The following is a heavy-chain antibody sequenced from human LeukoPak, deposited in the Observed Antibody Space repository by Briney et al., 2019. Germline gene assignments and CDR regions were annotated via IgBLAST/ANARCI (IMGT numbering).Heavy chain of an antibody. D-gene: IGHD3-22*01. Sequence: PGGSLRLSCTASGFTFSSYGMHWVRRAPGKGLEWVAVIWYDGSNKYYADSVKGRFTISRDNSKNTLYLQMNSLRAEDTAVYYCAREHPGYYYDSSGYRHAFDIWGQGTMVTVSS. V-gene: IGHV3-33*01. CDR2: IWYDGSNK. CDR3: AREHPGYYYDSSGYRHAFDI. CDR1: GFTFSSYG. J-gene: IGHJ3*02.